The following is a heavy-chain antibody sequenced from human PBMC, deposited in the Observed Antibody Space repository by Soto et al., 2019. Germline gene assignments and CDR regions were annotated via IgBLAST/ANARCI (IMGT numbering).Heavy chain of an antibody. J-gene: IGHJ6*02. CDR1: GFTFSSYA. D-gene: IGHD3-3*01. CDR3: AKIGDFWSWGMDA. CDR2: LSDNGGHT. V-gene: IGHV3-23*01. Sequence: SLRLSCAGSGFTFSSYAMTWVRQAPGKGLEGVSTLSDNGGHTYYADSVKRRFTIYRDNTKNTLNLQMTGLRGEDTAVYFCAKIGDFWSWGMDAWGQGTTVTVSS.